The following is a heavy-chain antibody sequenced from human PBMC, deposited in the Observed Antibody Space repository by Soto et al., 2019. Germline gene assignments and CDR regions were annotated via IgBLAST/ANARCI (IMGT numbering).Heavy chain of an antibody. V-gene: IGHV1-18*04. CDR1: GYTFTSYG. Sequence: ASVKVSCKASGYTFTSYGISWVRQAPGQGLEWMGWISAYNGNTNYAQKLQGRVTMTTDTSTSTAYMELRSLRSDDTAVYYCARGGYCSSTSCYGPYNWFDPWGQGTMVTVYS. J-gene: IGHJ5*02. CDR3: ARGGYCSSTSCYGPYNWFDP. CDR2: ISAYNGNT. D-gene: IGHD2-2*01.